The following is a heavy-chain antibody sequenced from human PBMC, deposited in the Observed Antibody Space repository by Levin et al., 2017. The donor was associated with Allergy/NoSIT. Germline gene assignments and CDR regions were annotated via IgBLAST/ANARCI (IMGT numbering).Heavy chain of an antibody. J-gene: IGHJ3*02. D-gene: IGHD3-10*01. V-gene: IGHV6-1*01. CDR3: ARERLDSMVRGVITHLDAFDS. CDR1: GDSVSSNSAA. Sequence: SQTLSLTCAISGDSVSSNSAAWNWIRQSPSRGLEWLGRTYYRSKWYNDYAVSVKSRITINPDTSKNQFSLQLNSVTPEDTAVYYCARERLDSMVRGVITHLDAFDSWGQGTMVTVSS. CDR2: TYYRSKWYN.